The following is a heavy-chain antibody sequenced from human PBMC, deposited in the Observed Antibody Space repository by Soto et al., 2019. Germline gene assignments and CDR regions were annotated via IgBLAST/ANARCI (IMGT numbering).Heavy chain of an antibody. J-gene: IGHJ4*02. CDR1: GGTFSSYT. CDR3: ARPRGDYYDSSGLFDY. CDR2: IIPILGIA. Sequence: QVQLVQSGAEVKKPGSSVKVSCKASGGTFSSYTISWVRQAPGQGLEWMGRIIPILGIANYAPKFQGRVTITADKSTSTAYMELSSLRSEDTAVYYCARPRGDYYDSSGLFDYLGQGTLVTVSS. D-gene: IGHD3-22*01. V-gene: IGHV1-69*02.